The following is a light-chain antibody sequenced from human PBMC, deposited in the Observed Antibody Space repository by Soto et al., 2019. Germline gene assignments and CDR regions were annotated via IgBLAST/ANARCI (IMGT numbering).Light chain of an antibody. CDR1: SSDVGAYNY. V-gene: IGLV2-14*01. J-gene: IGLJ1*01. CDR2: DVS. CDR3: TSYKTIDTYV. Sequence: QSALTQPASVSGSPGQSIAISCTGTSSDVGAYNYVSWYQQHPGKAPKLMIYDVSNRPSGVSDRFSGSKSGNTASLTISGLQAEDDADYYCTSYKTIDTYVFGSGTMVTVL.